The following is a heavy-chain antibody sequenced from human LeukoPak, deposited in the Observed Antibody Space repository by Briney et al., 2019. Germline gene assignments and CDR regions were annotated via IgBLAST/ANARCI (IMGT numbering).Heavy chain of an antibody. J-gene: IGHJ4*02. V-gene: IGHV3-33*03. CDR1: GYSFSSHG. CDR3: ARLYGANVGYLDY. D-gene: IGHD4-23*01. CDR2: IWYDGSQK. Sequence: GGSLRLSCAVSGYSFSSHGMHWVRQAPGKGLEWVAAIWYDGSQKYYADTVRSRFTVSRDNSKNTLYLQVDSLRAEDTAVYYCARLYGANVGYLDYWGQGTLVTVSS.